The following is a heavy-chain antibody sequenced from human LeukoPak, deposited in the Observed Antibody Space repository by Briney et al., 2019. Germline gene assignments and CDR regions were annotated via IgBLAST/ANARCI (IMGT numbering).Heavy chain of an antibody. Sequence: SVKVSCKASGGTFSSYAISWVRQAPGQGLEWMGEIIPIFGTANYAQKFQGRVTITTDESTSTAYMELSSLRSEDTAVYYCARSPAYSSSFSIDPWGQGTLVTVSS. CDR3: ARSPAYSSSFSIDP. CDR2: IIPIFGTA. CDR1: GGTFSSYA. D-gene: IGHD6-6*01. J-gene: IGHJ5*02. V-gene: IGHV1-69*05.